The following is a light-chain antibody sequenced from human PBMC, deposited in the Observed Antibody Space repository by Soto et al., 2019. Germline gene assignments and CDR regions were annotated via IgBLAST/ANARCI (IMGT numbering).Light chain of an antibody. V-gene: IGLV2-23*01. CDR2: EGS. CDR3: CSYAGSSTYWV. J-gene: IGLJ3*02. Sequence: QSALTQPASVSGSPGQSITISCTGTSSDVGGYNLVSWYQQHPGKAPKLMIYEGSKRPSGLSNRFSGSKSGNTASLTISGLQAEDEADYYCCSYAGSSTYWVFGGGTKLTVL. CDR1: SSDVGGYNL.